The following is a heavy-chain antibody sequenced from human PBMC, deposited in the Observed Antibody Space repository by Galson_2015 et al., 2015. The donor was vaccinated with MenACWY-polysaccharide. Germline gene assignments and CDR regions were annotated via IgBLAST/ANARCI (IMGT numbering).Heavy chain of an antibody. CDR1: GGSVNNSY. CDR2: IFYTGST. CDR3: ARGRALTDY. V-gene: IGHV4-59*02. J-gene: IGHJ4*02. Sequence: ETLSLPCSLSGGSVNNSYWRWFRPPPGEGLEWIGYIFYTGSTTYNPSLKCRVTISIGASESHFSLNLTSVTAADTAVYYCARGRALTDYWGQGTLVTVSS.